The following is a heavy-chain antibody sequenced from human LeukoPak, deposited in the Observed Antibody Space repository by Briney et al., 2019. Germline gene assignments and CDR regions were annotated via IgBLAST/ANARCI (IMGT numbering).Heavy chain of an antibody. J-gene: IGHJ4*02. D-gene: IGHD4-17*01. V-gene: IGHV4-59*08. CDR3: ARLSSYGDYSFDY. CDR1: GGSISSYY. CDR2: IYCSGST. Sequence: SETLSLTCTVSGGSISSYYWSWIRQPPGKGLEWIGYIYCSGSTNYNPSLKSRVTISVDTSKNQFSLKLSSVTAADTAVYYCARLSSYGDYSFDYWGQGTLVTVSS.